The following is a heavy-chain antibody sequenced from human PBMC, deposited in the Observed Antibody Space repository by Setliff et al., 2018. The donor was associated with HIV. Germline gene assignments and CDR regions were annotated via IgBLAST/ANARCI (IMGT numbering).Heavy chain of an antibody. CDR1: GYSISSRYY. CDR2: VYHTGST. V-gene: IGHV4-38-2*02. CDR3: ASSPAWRSDSGLHTFDY. Sequence: SETLSLTCTVSGYSISSRYYWGWIRQPPGKGLEWIGSVYHTGSTYYNPSLKSRVTMSADTYKNQFPLKLSSVTAAYTAVYYCASSPAWRSDSGLHTFDYWGQGTLVTVSS. J-gene: IGHJ4*02. D-gene: IGHD2-15*01.